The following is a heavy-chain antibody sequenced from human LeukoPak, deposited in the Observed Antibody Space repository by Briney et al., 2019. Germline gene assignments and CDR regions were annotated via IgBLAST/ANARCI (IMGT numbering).Heavy chain of an antibody. Sequence: GSLRLSCAASGFTFSSYGMSWVRQAPGKGLEWIGSIYYSGSTYYNPSLKSRVTISVDTSKNQFSLKLSSVTAADTAVYYCASSSDGGYCSSTSCYSDYWGQGTLVTVSS. CDR2: IYYSGST. CDR3: ASSSDGGYCSSTSCYSDY. V-gene: IGHV4-39*01. CDR1: GFTFSSYG. J-gene: IGHJ4*02. D-gene: IGHD2-2*01.